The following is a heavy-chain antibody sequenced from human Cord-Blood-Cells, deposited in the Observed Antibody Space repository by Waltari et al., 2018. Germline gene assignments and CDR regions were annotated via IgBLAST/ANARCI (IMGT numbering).Heavy chain of an antibody. CDR2: INPNSGGT. D-gene: IGHD3-16*01. Sequence: QVQLVQSGAEVKKPGASVKVSCKASGYTFTGYYMHWVRQAPGQGLEWMGWINPNSGGTTYAQKFQGRVTMTRDTSISTAYMELSRLRSDDTAVYYCARVRRGIGDYFDYWGQGTLVTVSS. CDR1: GYTFTGYY. CDR3: ARVRRGIGDYFDY. J-gene: IGHJ4*02. V-gene: IGHV1-2*02.